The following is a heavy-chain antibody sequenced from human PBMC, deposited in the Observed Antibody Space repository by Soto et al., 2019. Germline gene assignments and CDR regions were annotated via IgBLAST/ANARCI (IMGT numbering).Heavy chain of an antibody. CDR1: GYTFTSYG. V-gene: IGHV1-18*01. D-gene: IGHD2-15*01. J-gene: IGHJ4*02. CDR3: ARVAGGYCSGGSCSTLDY. CDR2: ISAYNGNT. Sequence: AASVKVSCKASGYTFTSYGISWVRQAPGQGLEWMGWISAYNGNTNYAQKLQGRVTTTTDTSTSTAYMELRSLRSDDTAVYYCARVAGGYCSGGSCSTLDYWGQGTLVTVSS.